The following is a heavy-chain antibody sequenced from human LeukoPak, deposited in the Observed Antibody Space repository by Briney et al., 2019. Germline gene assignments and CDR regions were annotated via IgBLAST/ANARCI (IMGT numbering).Heavy chain of an antibody. J-gene: IGHJ5*02. CDR3: ARVEVRGDNWFDP. V-gene: IGHV3-11*06. CDR1: GFTFSDYY. D-gene: IGHD3-10*01. CDR2: ISSSSSYT. Sequence: GGSLRLSCAASGFTFSDYYMSWIRQAPGKGLEWVSYISSSSSYTNYADSVKGRFTISRDNAKNSLYLQMNSLRAEDTAVYYRARVEVRGDNWFDPWGQGTLVTVSS.